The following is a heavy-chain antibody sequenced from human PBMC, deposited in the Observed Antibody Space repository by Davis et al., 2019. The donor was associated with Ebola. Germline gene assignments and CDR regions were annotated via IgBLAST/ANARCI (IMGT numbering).Heavy chain of an antibody. J-gene: IGHJ3*02. V-gene: IGHV4-39*01. CDR2: IYYSGST. CDR3: AAARGYSSGWYIRVDAFDI. D-gene: IGHD6-19*01. CDR1: GGSISSSSYY. Sequence: SETLSLTCTVSGGSISSSSYYWGWIRQPPGKGLEWIGSIYYSGSTYYNPSLKSRVTISVDTSKNQFSLKLSSVTAADTAVYYCAAARGYSSGWYIRVDAFDIWGQGTMVTVSS.